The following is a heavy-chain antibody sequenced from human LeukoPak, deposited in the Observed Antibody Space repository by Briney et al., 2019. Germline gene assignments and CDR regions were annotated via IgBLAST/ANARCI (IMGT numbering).Heavy chain of an antibody. CDR2: IIPIFGTA. CDR3: ASSRSYYYYYMGV. V-gene: IGHV1-69*05. J-gene: IGHJ6*03. Sequence: SVKVSCKASGGTFSSYAISWVRQAPGQGLEWMAGIIPIFGTANYAQKFQGRVTITTDESTSTAYMEQSSLRSEDTAVYYCASSRSYYYYYMGVWGKGTTVTVSS. CDR1: GGTFSSYA.